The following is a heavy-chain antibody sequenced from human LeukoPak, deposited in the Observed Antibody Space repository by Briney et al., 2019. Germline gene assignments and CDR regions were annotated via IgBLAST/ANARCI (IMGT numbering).Heavy chain of an antibody. V-gene: IGHV3-23*01. D-gene: IGHD3-22*01. CDR1: GFTFSSYA. CDR3: ATSNDYYDSSGYYGY. J-gene: IGHJ4*02. Sequence: GGSLRLSCAASGFTFSSYAMSWVRQAPGKGLEWVSAISGSGGSTYYADSVKGRFTISRDNSKNTLYLQMNGLRAEDTAVYYCATSNDYYDSSGYYGYWGQGTLVTVSS. CDR2: ISGSGGST.